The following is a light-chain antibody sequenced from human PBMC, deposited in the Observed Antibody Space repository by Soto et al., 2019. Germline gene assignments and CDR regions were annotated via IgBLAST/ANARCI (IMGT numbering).Light chain of an antibody. V-gene: IGKV3-15*01. CDR2: GAS. Sequence: EKVMTQSPATLSVSPGERATLSCRASQTVSSDLAWYQQKPGKAPRLLIYGASTRATGIPARFSGSGSGTEFTLTISSLQSEDFAVYYCQQYNNWPWTFGQGTKVEI. CDR1: QTVSSD. J-gene: IGKJ1*01. CDR3: QQYNNWPWT.